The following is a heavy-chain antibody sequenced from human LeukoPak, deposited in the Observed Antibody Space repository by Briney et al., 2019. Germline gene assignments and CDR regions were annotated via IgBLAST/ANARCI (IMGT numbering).Heavy chain of an antibody. CDR1: GGSISSYS. CDR2: IYYSGST. V-gene: IGHV4-59*05. Sequence: PSETLSLTCTVSGGSISSYSWSWIRQPAGKGLEWIGSIYYSGSTYCNPSLKSRVTISVDTSNNQFSLKVSSVTAADTAVYYCARHFYYYGMDVWGQGTTVTVSS. J-gene: IGHJ6*02. CDR3: ARHFYYYGMDV.